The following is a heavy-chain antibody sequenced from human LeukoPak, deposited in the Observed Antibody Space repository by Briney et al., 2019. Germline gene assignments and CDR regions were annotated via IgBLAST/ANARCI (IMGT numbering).Heavy chain of an antibody. V-gene: IGHV4-39*01. CDR2: IYYSWST. J-gene: IGHJ4*02. CDR1: GRSISSSSYY. CDR3: ARGFYGDYPWY. D-gene: IGHD4-17*01. Sequence: SPTLSLTCTLYGRSISSSSYYWAWIRQPPGKGLAWIGSIYYSWSTYYNPSLKSRVTISVDTSNNQFSLKLSSVTAADTAVYYCARGFYGDYPWYWGQGTLVTVSS.